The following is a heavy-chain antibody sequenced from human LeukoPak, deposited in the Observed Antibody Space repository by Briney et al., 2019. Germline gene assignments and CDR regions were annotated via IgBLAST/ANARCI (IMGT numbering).Heavy chain of an antibody. D-gene: IGHD1-26*01. Sequence: KAGGSLGLSCVASGFTLRSYSMHWVRQAPGKGLEWVSYISTSSYYIYYADSVKGRFTISRDDAKNSLYLQMNSLRAEDTALYYCARDASGSSTGLIDSWGQGTLVTVSS. CDR1: GFTLRSYS. CDR3: ARDASGSSTGLIDS. CDR2: ISTSSYYI. V-gene: IGHV3-21*01. J-gene: IGHJ4*02.